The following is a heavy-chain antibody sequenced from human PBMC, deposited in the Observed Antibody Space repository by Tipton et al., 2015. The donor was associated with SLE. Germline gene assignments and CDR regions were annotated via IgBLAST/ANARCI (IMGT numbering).Heavy chain of an antibody. CDR2: IYHSGST. CDR1: GYSISSGYY. D-gene: IGHD2-8*01. CDR3: ARCTPHWYFDL. J-gene: IGHJ2*01. V-gene: IGHV4-38-2*02. Sequence: TLSLTCTVSGYSISSGYYWGWIRQPPGKGLEWIGSIYHSGSTYYNPSLKSRVTISVDTSKNQFSLKLSSVTAADTAVYYCARCTPHWYFDLWGRGTLVTVSS.